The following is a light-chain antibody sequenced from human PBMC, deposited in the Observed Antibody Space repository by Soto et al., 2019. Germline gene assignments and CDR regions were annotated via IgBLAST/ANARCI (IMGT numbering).Light chain of an antibody. CDR3: HHHSHSPT. CDR1: QSVSSY. J-gene: IGKJ1*01. V-gene: IGKV3-11*01. CDR2: DAS. Sequence: EIVLTQSPATLSLSPGERATLSCRASQSVSSYLAWYQQKPGQAPRLLIYDASNRATGIPARFSGRGSGTDFPLTTSLLEPDHFALYYCHHHSHSPTFG.